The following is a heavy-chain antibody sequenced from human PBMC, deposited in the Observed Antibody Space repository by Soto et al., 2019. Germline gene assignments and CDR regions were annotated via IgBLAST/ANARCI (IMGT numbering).Heavy chain of an antibody. V-gene: IGHV1-46*01. CDR3: AKRVTSGVGSISYSFGVDV. CDR1: GYTLTTFF. D-gene: IGHD3-3*01. J-gene: IGHJ6*02. CDR2: INPGYPAGRST. Sequence: GASVKVSCKASGYTLTTFFMHWVRQAPGQGLEWMGVINPGYPAGRSTTYAQKFQGRVTMTTDTSTSTVYMELNSLRVEDTAVYYCAKRVTSGVGSISYSFGVDVWGQGTTVTVSS.